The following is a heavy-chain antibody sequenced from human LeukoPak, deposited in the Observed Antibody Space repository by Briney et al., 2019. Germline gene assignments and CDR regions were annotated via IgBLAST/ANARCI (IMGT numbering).Heavy chain of an antibody. CDR3: ARVNSWTEEPDTGFDY. V-gene: IGHV6-1*01. Sequence: SQTLSLTCAISGDTFSNKRSAWNWLRQSPSRGLERLGRTYYRSKWYNDYAVSVKSRITINPDTSKNQFSLQLTSVSPEDTAVYYCARVNSWTEEPDTGFDYWGQGILVTVSS. J-gene: IGHJ4*02. CDR1: GDTFSNKRSA. D-gene: IGHD1-14*01. CDR2: TYYRSKWYN.